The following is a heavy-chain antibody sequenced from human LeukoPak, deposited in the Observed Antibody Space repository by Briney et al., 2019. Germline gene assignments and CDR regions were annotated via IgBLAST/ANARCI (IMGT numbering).Heavy chain of an antibody. D-gene: IGHD3-10*01. J-gene: IGHJ4*02. CDR1: GFTFSSYA. V-gene: IGHV3-30-3*01. CDR3: ARGSYGSGSYYKAPFDY. CDR2: ISYDGSNK. Sequence: GGSLRLSCAASGFTFSSYAMHWVRQAPGKGLEWVAVISYDGSNKYYPDSVKGRFTISRDNSKNTLYLQMNSLRAEDTAVFYCARGSYGSGSYYKAPFDYWGQGTLVTVSS.